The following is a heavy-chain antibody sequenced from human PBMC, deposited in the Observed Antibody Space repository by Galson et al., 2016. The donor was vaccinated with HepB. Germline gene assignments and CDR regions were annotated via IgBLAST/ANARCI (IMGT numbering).Heavy chain of an antibody. CDR3: ARPTTPNHDAFDI. D-gene: IGHD4-17*01. J-gene: IGHJ3*02. V-gene: IGHV1-69*01. Sequence: VKVSCKASGGTFSKYAISWVRQAPGQGLEWMGGIIPIFGTANYAQKFQGRVTITADESTSTAYMELSSLRSEDTAVYYCARPTTPNHDAFDIWGLGTMVTVSS. CDR1: GGTFSKYA. CDR2: IIPIFGTA.